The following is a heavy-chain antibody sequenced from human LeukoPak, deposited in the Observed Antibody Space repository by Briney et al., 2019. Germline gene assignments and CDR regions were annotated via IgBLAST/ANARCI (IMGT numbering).Heavy chain of an antibody. V-gene: IGHV3-23*01. J-gene: IGHJ4*02. Sequence: PGESLRLSCAASGFSFSNYAMSWVRQAPGQGLEWVSAISGSGGSTYYADSVKGRFTISRDNSKNTLYLQMNSLRAEDTAVYYCAKDFYEYQPWYYFDYWGQRTLVTVSS. D-gene: IGHD2-2*01. CDR2: ISGSGGST. CDR3: AKDFYEYQPWYYFDY. CDR1: GFSFSNYA.